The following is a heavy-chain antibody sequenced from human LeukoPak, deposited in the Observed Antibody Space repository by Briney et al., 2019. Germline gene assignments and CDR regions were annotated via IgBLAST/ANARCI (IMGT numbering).Heavy chain of an antibody. J-gene: IGHJ3*02. CDR2: IRYDGSNK. D-gene: IGHD6-19*01. CDR1: GFTFSSYG. CDR3: ATYSSGWYGGENDAFDI. Sequence: PGGSLRLSCAVSGFTFSSYGMHWVRQAPGKGLEWVAFIRYDGSNKYYADSVKGRFTISRDNSKNTLYLQMNSLRAEDTAVYYCATYSSGWYGGENDAFDIWGQGTMVTVSS. V-gene: IGHV3-30*02.